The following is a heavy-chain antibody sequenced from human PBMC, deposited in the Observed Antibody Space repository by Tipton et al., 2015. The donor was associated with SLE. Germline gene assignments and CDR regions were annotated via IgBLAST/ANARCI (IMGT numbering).Heavy chain of an antibody. J-gene: IGHJ4*02. CDR1: GFTFSSYG. V-gene: IGHV3-23*01. Sequence: SLRLSCAASGFTFSSYGMSWVRQAPGKGLESVSAISGSGGSTYYADSVKGRFTISRDNSKNTLYLQMNSLRDEDTAVYYCNAIGYCGGGSCYRYDYWGQGTLVPVSS. CDR2: ISGSGGST. CDR3: NAIGYCGGGSCYRYDY. D-gene: IGHD2-15*01.